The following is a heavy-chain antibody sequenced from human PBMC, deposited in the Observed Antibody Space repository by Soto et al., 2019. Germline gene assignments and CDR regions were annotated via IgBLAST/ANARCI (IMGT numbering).Heavy chain of an antibody. Sequence: PGGSLRLSCAASGFTFSSYEMNWVRQAPGKGLEWVSYISSSGSTIYYADSVKGRFTISRDNAKNSLYLQMNSLRAEDTAVYYCARDIAYYYDSSGYYPNDAFDIWGQGTMVTVS. V-gene: IGHV3-48*03. CDR2: ISSSGSTI. D-gene: IGHD3-22*01. J-gene: IGHJ3*02. CDR3: ARDIAYYYDSSGYYPNDAFDI. CDR1: GFTFSSYE.